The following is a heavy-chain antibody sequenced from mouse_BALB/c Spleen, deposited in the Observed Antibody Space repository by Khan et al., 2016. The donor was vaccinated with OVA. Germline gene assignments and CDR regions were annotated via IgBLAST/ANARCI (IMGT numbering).Heavy chain of an antibody. CDR1: GYTFTEYT. D-gene: IGHD3-3*01. CDR3: ARDAGRY. Sequence: EVQLQQSGPELVKPGASVKISCKTSGYTFTEYTLHWVKQSHGKSLEWIGVINPKNGVTSYNQKFKGKATLTVDKSSSTAYMEVRSLTSEDSAVYECARDAGRYWGQGTSVTVSS. J-gene: IGHJ4*01. CDR2: INPKNGVT. V-gene: IGHV1-18*01.